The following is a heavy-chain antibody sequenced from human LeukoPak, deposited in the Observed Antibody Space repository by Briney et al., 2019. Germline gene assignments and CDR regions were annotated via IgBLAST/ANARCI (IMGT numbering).Heavy chain of an antibody. CDR3: AKRISSTRSFDY. Sequence: GGSLRLSCVASGFTFTNYAMSWVRQAPGKGLEWVSGISGGGGSTYYADSVKGRFTISRDNSKNTLYLQMNSLRAEDTAVYYCAKRISSTRSFDYWGQGTLVTVSS. J-gene: IGHJ4*02. CDR1: GFTFTNYA. V-gene: IGHV3-23*01. CDR2: ISGGGGST. D-gene: IGHD2-15*01.